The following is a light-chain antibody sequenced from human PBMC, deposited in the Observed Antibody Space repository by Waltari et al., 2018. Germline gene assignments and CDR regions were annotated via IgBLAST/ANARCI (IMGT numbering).Light chain of an antibody. CDR3: QTYDSTLSAPYV. Sequence: QSLLTQPPSVSGAPGQRVTISCTGSSSNIGGGYDLPWYQQLPGAAPKLLIYATKNRPSGVPDRFSGSKSGTSASLVITGLQTEDEADYYCQTYDSTLSAPYVFGTGTKVSIL. V-gene: IGLV1-40*01. CDR2: ATK. CDR1: SSNIGGGYD. J-gene: IGLJ1*01.